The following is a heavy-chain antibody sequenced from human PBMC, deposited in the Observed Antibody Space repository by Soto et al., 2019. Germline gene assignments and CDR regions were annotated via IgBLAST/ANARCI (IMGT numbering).Heavy chain of an antibody. D-gene: IGHD1-1*01. J-gene: IGHJ6*02. CDR3: AKAPRQTYYYYGMDV. CDR2: ISGSGGST. Sequence: EVQLLESGGGLVQPGGSLRLSCAASGFTFSSYAMSWVRQAPGKGLEWVSAISGSGGSTYYADSVKGRFTISRDNSKKTLYLQMNSLRAEDTAVYYYAKAPRQTYYYYGMDVWGQGTTVTVSS. CDR1: GFTFSSYA. V-gene: IGHV3-23*01.